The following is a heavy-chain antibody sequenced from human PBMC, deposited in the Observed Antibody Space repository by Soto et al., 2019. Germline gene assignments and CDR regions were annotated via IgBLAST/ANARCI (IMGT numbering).Heavy chain of an antibody. J-gene: IGHJ4*02. CDR3: ARDPRYSYENFDY. V-gene: IGHV1-18*01. Sequence: QVQLVQSGAAVKKPGASVKVYCKTSGYTFISHGISWVRQAPGQGLEWMGWISAYNGNTNYAQKLQCRVTMTTDTSTSTAFMELRSLRSDDTAVYYCARDPRYSYENFDYWGQGTLVTVSS. CDR1: GYTFISHG. D-gene: IGHD5-18*01. CDR2: ISAYNGNT.